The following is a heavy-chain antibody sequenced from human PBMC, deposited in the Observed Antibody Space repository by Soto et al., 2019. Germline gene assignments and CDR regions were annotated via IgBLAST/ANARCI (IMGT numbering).Heavy chain of an antibody. CDR1: GYTFTSYG. D-gene: IGHD3-3*01. J-gene: IGHJ5*02. V-gene: IGHV1-18*01. CDR2: ISAYNGNT. CDR3: AREDHGFWSGYYHNWFDP. Sequence: GASVKVSCKASGYTFTSYGISWVRQAPGQGLEWMGWISAYNGNTNYAQKLRGRVTMTTDTSTSTAYMELRSLRSDDTAVYYCAREDHGFWSGYYHNWFDPWGQGTLVTVSS.